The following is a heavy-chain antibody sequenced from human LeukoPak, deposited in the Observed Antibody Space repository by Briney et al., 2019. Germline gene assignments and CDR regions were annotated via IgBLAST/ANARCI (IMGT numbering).Heavy chain of an antibody. CDR2: ISSSSSYI. Sequence: PGGSLRLSCAASGFTFSSYSMNWVRQAPGKGLEWVSSISSSSSYIYYADSVKGRFTISRDNAKNSLYLQMNSLRAEDTAVYYCARATPGQWLVIDYWGQGTLVTVSS. D-gene: IGHD6-19*01. V-gene: IGHV3-21*01. CDR1: GFTFSSYS. CDR3: ARATPGQWLVIDY. J-gene: IGHJ4*02.